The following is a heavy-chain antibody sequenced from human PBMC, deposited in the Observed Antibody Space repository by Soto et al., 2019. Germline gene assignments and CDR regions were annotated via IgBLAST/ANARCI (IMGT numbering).Heavy chain of an antibody. Sequence: GASVKVSCKASGYTFTSYGISWVRQAPGQGLEWMGWISAYNGNTNYAQKLQGRVTMTTDTSTSTAYMELRSLRSDDTAVYYCARDYGDIVVVVAADNNWFDPWGQGTLVTVSS. CDR3: ARDYGDIVVVVAADNNWFDP. CDR1: GYTFTSYG. J-gene: IGHJ5*02. CDR2: ISAYNGNT. V-gene: IGHV1-18*01. D-gene: IGHD2-15*01.